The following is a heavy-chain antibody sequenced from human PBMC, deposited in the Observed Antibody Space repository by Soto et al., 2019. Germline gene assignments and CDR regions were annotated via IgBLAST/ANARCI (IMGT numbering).Heavy chain of an antibody. V-gene: IGHV4-31*03. J-gene: IGHJ3*02. Sequence: QVQLQESGPGLVKPSQTLSLTCTVSGGSISSGGYYWSWIRQHPGKGLEWIGYIYYIGSTYYNPSLKSRVTISVDKSKNPFYLKLSSVTAADTAVYYCARLGDEYRYAKGAFDIWGQGKMVTVSS. CDR3: ARLGDEYRYAKGAFDI. CDR2: IYYIGST. CDR1: GGSISSGGYY. D-gene: IGHD5-18*01.